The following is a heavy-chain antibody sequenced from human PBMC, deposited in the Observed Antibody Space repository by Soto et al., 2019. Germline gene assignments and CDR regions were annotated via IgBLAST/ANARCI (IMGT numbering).Heavy chain of an antibody. CDR1: XFTXXSXA. V-gene: IGHV3-23*01. D-gene: IGHD2-15*01. Sequence: EXXLLXXXGGLVXPGGXLXXXXAXXXFTXXSXAMXXXXXAXGXXXXWVSAISGSGGSTYYADSVKGRFTISRXXXXXXXXXXXXXXXAEDTAVYYCAKARGGGSPEAIDYWGQGTLVTVXS. CDR3: AKARGGGSPEAIDY. J-gene: IGHJ4*02. CDR2: ISGSGGST.